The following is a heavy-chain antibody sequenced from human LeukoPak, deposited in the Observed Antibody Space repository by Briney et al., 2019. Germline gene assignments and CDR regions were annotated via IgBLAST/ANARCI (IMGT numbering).Heavy chain of an antibody. Sequence: GGSLRLSCAASGFTFSSYGMHWVRQAPGKGLEWVAVMYYDGISKYYADSVKGRFTISRDNSMNTLYLQMNSLRGEDTAIYYCAKEVSVAGSKRLDYWGQGTLVTVSS. CDR3: AKEVSVAGSKRLDY. D-gene: IGHD6-19*01. J-gene: IGHJ4*02. V-gene: IGHV3-33*06. CDR1: GFTFSSYG. CDR2: MYYDGISK.